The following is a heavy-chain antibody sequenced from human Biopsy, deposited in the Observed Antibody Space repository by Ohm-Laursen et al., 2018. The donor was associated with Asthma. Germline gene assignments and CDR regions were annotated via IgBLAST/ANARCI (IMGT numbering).Heavy chain of an antibody. J-gene: IGHJ6*02. Sequence: TLSLTCTVSGGSIISSSWWSWVRQTPGKGLEWIGEIYHSGPTNYNPSLESRVTISLDASKNEFSLRLTYVTAADTAQYYCVRQSGYRSGWPKLLFVYYGMDVWGPGTTVTVSS. CDR2: IYHSGPT. D-gene: IGHD6-19*01. V-gene: IGHV4-4*02. CDR1: GGSIISSSW. CDR3: VRQSGYRSGWPKLLFVYYGMDV.